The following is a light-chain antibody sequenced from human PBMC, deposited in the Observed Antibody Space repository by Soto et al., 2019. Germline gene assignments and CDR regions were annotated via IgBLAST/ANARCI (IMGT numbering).Light chain of an antibody. J-gene: IGLJ2*01. CDR2: EVS. CDR3: SSYGGSNNLV. V-gene: IGLV2-8*01. Sequence: QSALTQPPSASGSPGQSVTISCTGTSSDVGGYNYVSWYQQYPGKAPKLMIYEVSKRPSGVPDRFSGSKSGNTASLTGSGLQAEDEADYYCSSYGGSNNLVFGGGTKLTVL. CDR1: SSDVGGYNY.